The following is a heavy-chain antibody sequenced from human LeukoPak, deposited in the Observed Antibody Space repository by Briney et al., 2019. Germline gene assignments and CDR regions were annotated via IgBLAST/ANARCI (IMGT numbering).Heavy chain of an antibody. CDR1: GGAFSGYF. CDR2: INHLGSA. D-gene: IGHD6-13*01. V-gene: IGHV4-34*01. J-gene: IGHJ4*02. CDR3: ARQGDGSSWGSDY. Sequence: SETLSLACAVSGGAFSGYFWSWIRQPPGKGLEWIGDINHLGSADYNPSLKSRVTISVDTSKNQFSLKLSSVTAADTAVYYCARQGDGSSWGSDYWGQGTLVTVSS.